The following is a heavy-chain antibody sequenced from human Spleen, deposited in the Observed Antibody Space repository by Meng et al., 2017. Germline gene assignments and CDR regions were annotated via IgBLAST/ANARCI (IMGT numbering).Heavy chain of an antibody. CDR3: AKAIFHTYYYDSSGST. Sequence: GESLKISCAASGFTFSSYAMSWVRQAPGKGLEWVSAISGSGGSTYYADSVKGRFTISRDNSKNTLYLQMNSLRAEDTAVYYCAKAIFHTYYYDSSGSTWGQGTLVTVSS. V-gene: IGHV3-23*01. CDR1: GFTFSSYA. CDR2: ISGSGGST. J-gene: IGHJ5*02. D-gene: IGHD3-22*01.